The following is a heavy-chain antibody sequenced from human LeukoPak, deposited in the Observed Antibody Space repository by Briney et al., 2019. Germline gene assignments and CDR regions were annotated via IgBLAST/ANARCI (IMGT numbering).Heavy chain of an antibody. D-gene: IGHD3-22*01. CDR3: AKVRDTSGSRFDY. CDR1: GFTFSSYD. V-gene: IGHV3-23*01. CDR2: ITGTGGNT. J-gene: IGHJ4*02. Sequence: GGSLRLSCAASGFTFSSYDMTWVRQAPGKGLEWVSDITGTGGNTYYASSVEGRFTISRDNSKNTLYLQMNGLRAEDTAVYYCAKVRDTSGSRFDYWGQGTLVTVSS.